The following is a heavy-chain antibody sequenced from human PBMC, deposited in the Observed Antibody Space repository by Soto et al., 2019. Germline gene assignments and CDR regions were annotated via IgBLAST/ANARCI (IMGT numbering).Heavy chain of an antibody. V-gene: IGHV2-5*02. CDR1: GFSLSTSGVG. CDR2: IYWDDDK. Sequence: QITLKESGPPLVNPTQTLTLTCTFSGFSLSTSGVGVGWIRQPPGKALEWLALIYWDDDKRYSPSLKSRLTITKDTSKNQVVLTMTNMDPVDTATYYCAHICSGGSCYSSYDAFDIWGQGTMVTVSS. CDR3: AHICSGGSCYSSYDAFDI. D-gene: IGHD2-15*01. J-gene: IGHJ3*02.